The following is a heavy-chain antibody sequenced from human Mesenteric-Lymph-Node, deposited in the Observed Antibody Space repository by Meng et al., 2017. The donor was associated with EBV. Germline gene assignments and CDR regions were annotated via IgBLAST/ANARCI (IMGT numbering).Heavy chain of an antibody. Sequence: EVRLGESGGGVVPRGGSLTLSCEASGFTFSMSWMQWVRQAPGKGLAWVSLISSDGSITRNGDSVKGRFSIARDNAKNTVYLQMNNLRADDTAVYYCARTFQGLDYWGHGTLVTVSS. V-gene: IGHV3-74*01. J-gene: IGHJ4*01. CDR1: GFTFSMSW. D-gene: IGHD2/OR15-2a*01. CDR3: ARTFQGLDY. CDR2: ISSDGSIT.